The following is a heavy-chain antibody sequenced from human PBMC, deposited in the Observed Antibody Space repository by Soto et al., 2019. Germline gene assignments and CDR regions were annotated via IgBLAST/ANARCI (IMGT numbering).Heavy chain of an antibody. CDR3: ARPRDCSSTSCYGALDP. J-gene: IGHJ5*02. D-gene: IGHD2-2*01. CDR2: IHYSGST. V-gene: IGHV4-61*01. Sequence: SETLSLTCTVPGGSVNIGTYYWSWIRQPPGKGLEWIGFIHYSGSTNYNPSLKGRVTMSVDTSKNQFSLKLSPVTAADTAVYYCARPRDCSSTSCYGALDPWGQGTLVTVS. CDR1: GGSVNIGTYY.